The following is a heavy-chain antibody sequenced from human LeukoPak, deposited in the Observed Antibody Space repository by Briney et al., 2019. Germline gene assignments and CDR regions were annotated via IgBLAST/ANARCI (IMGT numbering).Heavy chain of an antibody. J-gene: IGHJ4*02. V-gene: IGHV4-34*01. CDR1: GGSFSGYY. CDR3: AREGPGVGATWPDFDY. Sequence: PSETLPLTCAVYGGSFSGYYWSWIRQPPGKGLEWIGEINHSGSTNYNPSLKSRVTISVDTSKNQFSLKLSSVTAADTAVYYCAREGPGVGATWPDFDYWGQGTLVTVSS. CDR2: INHSGST. D-gene: IGHD1-26*01.